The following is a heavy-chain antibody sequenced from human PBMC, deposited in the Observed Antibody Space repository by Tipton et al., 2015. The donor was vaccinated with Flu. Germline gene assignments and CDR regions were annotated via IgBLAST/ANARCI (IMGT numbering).Heavy chain of an antibody. V-gene: IGHV4-34*01. CDR2: INHTGST. CDR1: GGSFSGRY. CDR3: ARGSGYANTYLDS. J-gene: IGHJ4*02. Sequence: TLSLTCAVYGGSFSGRYWTWIRQPPGKGLEWIGEINHTGSTNYNPSLKSRVIISVDTSKNQFSLKVTSLTAADTAVYYCARGSGYANTYLDSWGRGTLVTVSS. D-gene: IGHD5-12*01.